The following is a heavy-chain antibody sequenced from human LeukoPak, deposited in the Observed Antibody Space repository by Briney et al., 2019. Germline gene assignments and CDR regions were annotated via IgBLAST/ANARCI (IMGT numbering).Heavy chain of an antibody. CDR3: TRQIGDGYNLIDY. CDR1: VFIFSGSA. Sequence: PGGSLRLSCAASVFIFSGSAIHWVRQASGKGLEWVGRIRSKANNYATTYAASVKGRFTISRDDSKNTAYLQVNSLKTEDTAVYYCTRQIGDGYNLIDYWGQGTLVTVSS. J-gene: IGHJ4*02. V-gene: IGHV3-73*01. CDR2: IRSKANNYAT. D-gene: IGHD5-24*01.